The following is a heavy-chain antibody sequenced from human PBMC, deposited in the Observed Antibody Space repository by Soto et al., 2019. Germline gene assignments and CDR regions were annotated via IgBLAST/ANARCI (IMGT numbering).Heavy chain of an antibody. J-gene: IGHJ1*01. D-gene: IGHD2-15*01. CDR1: GYTFTSYG. CDR3: ARDGGGYCSGGSCYPTYAEYFQH. Sequence: QVQLVQSGAEVKKPGASVKVSCKASGYTFTSYGISWVRQAPGQGLEWMGWISAYNGNTNYAQKLQGRVTMTTDTSTRTAYMERRSLRSDDTAVYSGARDGGGYCSGGSCYPTYAEYFQHWGQGTLVTVSS. V-gene: IGHV1-18*01. CDR2: ISAYNGNT.